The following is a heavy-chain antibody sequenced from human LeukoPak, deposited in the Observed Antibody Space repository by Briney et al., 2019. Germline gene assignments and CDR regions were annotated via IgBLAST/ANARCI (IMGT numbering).Heavy chain of an antibody. V-gene: IGHV3-23*01. J-gene: IGHJ3*02. Sequence: GGSLRLSCAASGLTFSSSAMSWVRQAPGKGLEWVSAISGSGGSTYYADSVKGRFTISRDNSKNTLYLQMNSLRAEDTAVYYCAKRWDIVVVPAAPDDAFDIWGQGTMVTVSS. CDR3: AKRWDIVVVPAAPDDAFDI. D-gene: IGHD2-2*01. CDR2: ISGSGGST. CDR1: GLTFSSSA.